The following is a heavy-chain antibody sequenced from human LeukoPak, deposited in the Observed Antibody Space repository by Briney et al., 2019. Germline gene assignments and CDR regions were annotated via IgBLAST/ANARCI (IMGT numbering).Heavy chain of an antibody. CDR1: GFTFSSYA. Sequence: GGSLRLSCAASGFTFSSYAMSWVRQAPGKGLEWVSAISGSGGSTYYADSVKGRFTISRDNSKNTLYLQMNSLRAEDTAVYYCAKRGLLGYCSSTSCYAFDYWGQGTLVTVSS. V-gene: IGHV3-23*01. D-gene: IGHD2-2*01. CDR3: AKRGLLGYCSSTSCYAFDY. J-gene: IGHJ4*02. CDR2: ISGSGGST.